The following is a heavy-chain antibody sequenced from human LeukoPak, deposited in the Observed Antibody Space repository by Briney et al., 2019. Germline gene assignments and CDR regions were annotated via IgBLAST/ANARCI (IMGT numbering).Heavy chain of an antibody. CDR2: ISPSSDHI. J-gene: IGHJ4*02. CDR1: RFSFSSFN. CDR3: ASPVEVAGRGGF. D-gene: IGHD6-19*01. V-gene: IGHV3-48*01. Sequence: PGGSLRLSCAVSRFSFSSFNMHWVRQAPGKGLEWVSYISPSSDHIDCADFVKGRFTISRDNAKNSVYLQMNSLRAEDTALYYCASPVEVAGRGGFWGQGTLVTVSS.